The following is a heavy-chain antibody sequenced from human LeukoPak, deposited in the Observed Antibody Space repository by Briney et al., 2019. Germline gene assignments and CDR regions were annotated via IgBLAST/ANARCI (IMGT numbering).Heavy chain of an antibody. CDR3: ARESYSYGYGYYFDY. CDR2: INHSGST. J-gene: IGHJ4*02. V-gene: IGHV4-34*01. D-gene: IGHD5-18*01. Sequence: SETLSLTCAVYGGSFSGYYWSWIRQPPGKGLEWIGEINHSGSTNYNPSLKSRVTISVDTSKNQFSLKLSSVTAADTAVYYCARESYSYGYGYYFDYWGQGTLVTVSS. CDR1: GGSFSGYY.